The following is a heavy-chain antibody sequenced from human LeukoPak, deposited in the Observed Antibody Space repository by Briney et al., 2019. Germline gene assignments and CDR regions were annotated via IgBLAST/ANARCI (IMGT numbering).Heavy chain of an antibody. CDR2: IIPIFGTA. V-gene: IGHV1-69*05. CDR1: GGTFSSYA. Sequence: GASVKVSCKASGGTFSSYAISWVRQAPGQGLEWMGGIIPIFGTANYAQKFQGRVTMTRDTSTSTVYMELSSLRSEDTAVYYCASGRYYDFGGGWIYYYYVMDVGAQGPTVTVPS. D-gene: IGHD3-3*01. J-gene: IGHJ6*02. CDR3: ASGRYYDFGGGWIYYYYVMDV.